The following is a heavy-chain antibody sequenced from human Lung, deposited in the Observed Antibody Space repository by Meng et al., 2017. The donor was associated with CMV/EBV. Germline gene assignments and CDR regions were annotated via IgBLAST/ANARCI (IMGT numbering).Heavy chain of an antibody. CDR1: GFTFSSYA. CDR2: IYSGGSST. V-gene: IGHV3-23*03. Sequence: GESXKISCAASGFTFSSYAMSWVRQAPGKGLEWVSVIYSGGSSTYYADSVKGRFTISRDNSKNTLYLQMNSLRAEDTAVYYCAKDHRARYCSGGSCYYYYGMDVWXQGTXVTVSS. CDR3: AKDHRARYCSGGSCYYYYGMDV. J-gene: IGHJ6*02. D-gene: IGHD2-15*01.